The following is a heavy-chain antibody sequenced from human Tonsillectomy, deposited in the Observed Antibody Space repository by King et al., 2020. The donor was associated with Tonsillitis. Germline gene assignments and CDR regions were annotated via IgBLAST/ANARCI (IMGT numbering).Heavy chain of an antibody. D-gene: IGHD3-10*01. J-gene: IGHJ4*01. Sequence: VQLVESGGGLVQPGRSLRLSCAASGFTFDDYAMHWVRQAPGKGLEWVSGISWNSGRVGYADSVKGRFTISRDNVKKSMYLQMNSLRAEDTALYYCAKDEGVLLWFGELRGAFDYWGHGTLVTVSS. V-gene: IGHV3-9*01. CDR3: AKDEGVLLWFGELRGAFDY. CDR2: ISWNSGRV. CDR1: GFTFDDYA.